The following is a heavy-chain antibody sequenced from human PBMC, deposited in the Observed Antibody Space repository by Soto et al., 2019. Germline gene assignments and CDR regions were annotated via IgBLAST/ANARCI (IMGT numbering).Heavy chain of an antibody. J-gene: IGHJ4*02. Sequence: QVQLGQSGAEVKKPGSSVKVSCKASGGTFSSYAISWGRQAPGQGLEWMGGIIPIFGTANYAQKYQGRVTITADESTSTDYMELSSLSSDDTAVSYCARGEAASFDYWGQGTLVTVSS. CDR2: IIPIFGTA. V-gene: IGHV1-69*12. CDR3: ARGEAASFDY. CDR1: GGTFSSYA. D-gene: IGHD6-25*01.